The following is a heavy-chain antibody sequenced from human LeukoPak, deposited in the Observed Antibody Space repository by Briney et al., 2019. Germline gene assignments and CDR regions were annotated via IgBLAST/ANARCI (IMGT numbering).Heavy chain of an antibody. CDR3: ARGGLRALDY. J-gene: IGHJ4*02. D-gene: IGHD3-16*01. Sequence: ASVKVSCKASGGTFSSYAISWVRQAPGQGLEWMGWINPNSGGTNYAQKFQGRVTMTRDTSISTAYMELSRLRSDDTAVYYCARGGLRALDYWGQGTLVTVSS. V-gene: IGHV1-2*02. CDR2: INPNSGGT. CDR1: GGTFSSYA.